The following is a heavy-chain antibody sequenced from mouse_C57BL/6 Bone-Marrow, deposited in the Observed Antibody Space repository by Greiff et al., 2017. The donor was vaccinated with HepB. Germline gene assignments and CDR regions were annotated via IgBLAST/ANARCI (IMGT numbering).Heavy chain of an antibody. D-gene: IGHD1-1*02. V-gene: IGHV1-81*01. CDR2: IYPRSGNT. Sequence: QVQLQQSGAELARPGASVKLSCKASGYTFTSYGISWVKQRTGQGLEWIGEIYPRSGNTYYNEKFKGKATLTADKSSSTAYMELRSLTSEDSAVYFCARSGLSFAYWGQGTLVTVSA. CDR1: GYTFTSYG. CDR3: ARSGLSFAY. J-gene: IGHJ3*01.